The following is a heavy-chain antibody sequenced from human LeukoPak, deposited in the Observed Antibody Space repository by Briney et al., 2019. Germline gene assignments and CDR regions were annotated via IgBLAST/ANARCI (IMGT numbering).Heavy chain of an antibody. CDR3: ARVRGYSSGWNTPYYLDY. V-gene: IGHV6-1*01. J-gene: IGHJ4*02. Sequence: SQTLSLTCAISGDSVSSNSAAWNWIRQSPSRGLEWLGRTYYRSKWYNDYAVSVKSRITINPDTSKNQFSLQLNSVTPEDTAVYYCARVRGYSSGWNTPYYLDYWGQGTLVTVSS. CDR1: GDSVSSNSAA. D-gene: IGHD6-19*01. CDR2: TYYRSKWYN.